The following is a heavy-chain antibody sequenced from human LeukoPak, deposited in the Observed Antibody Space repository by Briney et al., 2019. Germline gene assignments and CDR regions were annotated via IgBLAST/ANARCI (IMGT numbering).Heavy chain of an antibody. J-gene: IGHJ6*02. D-gene: IGHD4-23*01. CDR2: INHSGST. V-gene: IGHV4-34*01. CDR3: ASDYGGPYYYYGMDV. CDR1: GGSFSGYY. Sequence: SETLSLTCAVYGGSFSGYYWSWIRQPPGKGLEWIGEINHSGSTNYNPSLKSRVTISVDTSKNQFSLKLSSVTAADTAVYYCASDYGGPYYYYGMDVWGRGTTVTVSS.